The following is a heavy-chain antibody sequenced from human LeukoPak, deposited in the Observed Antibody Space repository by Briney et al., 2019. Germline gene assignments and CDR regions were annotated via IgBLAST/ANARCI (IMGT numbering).Heavy chain of an antibody. J-gene: IGHJ4*02. V-gene: IGHV3-7*01. Sequence: GSLRLSCAASGFTFRTYWMAWVRQAPGKGLEWVANIKGDESARHQADSVKGRFTISRDNAQNSVYLQMSSLRGEDTAVYYCARDVGGSLDYWGQGTLVTVSS. CDR3: ARDVGGSLDY. CDR1: GFTFRTYW. CDR2: IKGDESAR. D-gene: IGHD1-26*01.